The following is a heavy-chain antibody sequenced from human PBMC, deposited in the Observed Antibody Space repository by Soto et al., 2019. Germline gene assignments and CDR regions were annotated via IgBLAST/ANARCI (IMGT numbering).Heavy chain of an antibody. V-gene: IGHV3-30-3*01. CDR1: GFTFSSYA. CDR2: ISYDGSNK. Sequence: QVQLVESGGGVVQPGRSLRLSCAASGFTFSSYAMHWVSQAPGKGLEWVAVISYDGSNKYYADSVKGRFTISRDNSKNTLYLQMNSLRAEDTAVYYCARDDPVVYWGQGTLVTVSS. CDR3: ARDDPVVY. J-gene: IGHJ4*02.